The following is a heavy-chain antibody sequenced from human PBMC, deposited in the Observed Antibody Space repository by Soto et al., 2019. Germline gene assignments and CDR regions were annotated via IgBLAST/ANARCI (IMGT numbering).Heavy chain of an antibody. V-gene: IGHV4-39*01. J-gene: IGHJ6*02. D-gene: IGHD3-9*01. CDR3: ARQVWSYDILTGRNYYAMDV. CDR1: GGSISSSRCH. CDR2: IKYSGTT. Sequence: SETLSLTCTVSGGSISSSRCHWGWIRQPPGKGLEWIASIKYSGTTFYNPSLKSRVTLSVDTSKNQFALKLSSVTAADTAVYYCARQVWSYDILTGRNYYAMDVWGQGTTIT.